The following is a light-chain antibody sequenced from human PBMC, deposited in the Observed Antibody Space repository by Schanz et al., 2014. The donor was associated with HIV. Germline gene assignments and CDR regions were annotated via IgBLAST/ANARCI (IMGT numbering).Light chain of an antibody. CDR1: AGDVGSYDY. Sequence: QSALTQPRSVSGSPGQSVTISCTGTAGDVGSYDYVSWYQQHPGKAPKLMIYDVSKRPSGVPDRFSGSKSGNTASLTISGLQAEDEADYYCSSYAGSNSVIFGGGTKVTVL. V-gene: IGLV2-11*01. J-gene: IGLJ2*01. CDR3: SSYAGSNSVI. CDR2: DVS.